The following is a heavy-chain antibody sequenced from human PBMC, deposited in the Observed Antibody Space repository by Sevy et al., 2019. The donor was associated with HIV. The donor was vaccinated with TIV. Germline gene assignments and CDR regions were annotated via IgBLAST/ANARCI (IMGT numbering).Heavy chain of an antibody. Sequence: GGSLRLSCAASGFTFSSYAMSWVRQAPGKGLEWVSAISGSGGSTYYADSLKGRFTISRDNSKNTLYMQMNSLRSEDTAVYCCASGPGIAAAANRGAFDIWGQGTMVTVSS. CDR3: ASGPGIAAAANRGAFDI. V-gene: IGHV3-23*01. J-gene: IGHJ3*02. D-gene: IGHD6-13*01. CDR1: GFTFSSYA. CDR2: ISGSGGST.